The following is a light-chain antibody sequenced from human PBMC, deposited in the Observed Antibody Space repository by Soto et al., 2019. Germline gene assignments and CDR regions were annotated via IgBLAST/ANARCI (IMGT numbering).Light chain of an antibody. CDR2: GAS. V-gene: IGKV3-20*01. Sequence: EIVLTQSPGTLSLSPGERATLSCRASQSVTSSLLAWYQQKPGQAPRLLIYGASSRATGIPDRFSGSGSGTDFTLTISRLEPEDFAVYYCQQYNNWPLTFGGGTKVDIK. CDR3: QQYNNWPLT. J-gene: IGKJ4*01. CDR1: QSVTSSL.